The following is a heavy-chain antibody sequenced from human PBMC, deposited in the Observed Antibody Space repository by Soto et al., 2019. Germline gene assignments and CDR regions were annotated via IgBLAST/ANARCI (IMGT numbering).Heavy chain of an antibody. CDR2: IYYSGST. D-gene: IGHD5-18*01. J-gene: IGHJ4*02. CDR3: ARALDSYGYFDY. CDR1: GGSISSGGYY. Sequence: SSETLSLTCTVSGGSISSGGYYWSWIRQHPGKGLEWIGYIYYSGSTYYNPSLKSRVTISVDTSKNQFSLKLSSVTAADTAVYYCARALDSYGYFDYWGQGTLVTVSS. V-gene: IGHV4-31*03.